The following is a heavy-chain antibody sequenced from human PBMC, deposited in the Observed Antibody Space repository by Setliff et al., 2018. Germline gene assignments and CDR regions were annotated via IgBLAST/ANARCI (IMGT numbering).Heavy chain of an antibody. CDR2: LDNDGST. Sequence: QPGGSLRLSCAASGVTVSAYDMSWVRQAPGKGLEWVSLLDNDGSTYYSDSVKGRFTISRGTSKNTLYLQMSSLRTEDTAVYYCRLWFGELLRDYWGQGTLVTVSS. D-gene: IGHD3-10*01. CDR1: GVTVSAYD. V-gene: IGHV3-53*01. J-gene: IGHJ4*02. CDR3: RLWFGELLRDY.